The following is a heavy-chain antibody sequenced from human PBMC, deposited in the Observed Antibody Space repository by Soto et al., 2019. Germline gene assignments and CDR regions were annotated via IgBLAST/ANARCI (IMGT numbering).Heavy chain of an antibody. V-gene: IGHV3-23*01. Sequence: QLLESGGGFVQPGGSLRLSCVASGFTFSNFAMAWVRQAPGEGLEWVSAISGSGDDTFYADSMKGRFTISRDKSKATLYLPTNSLRAEETAVYYCPNPIPRTGTTFGFWGQGTLFTVSS. J-gene: IGHJ4*02. CDR2: ISGSGDDT. CDR1: GFTFSNFA. D-gene: IGHD1-1*01. CDR3: PNPIPRTGTTFGF.